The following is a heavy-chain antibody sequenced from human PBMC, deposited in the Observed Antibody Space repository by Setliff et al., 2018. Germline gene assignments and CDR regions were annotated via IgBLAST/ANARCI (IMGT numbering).Heavy chain of an antibody. Sequence: PSETLSLTCAVYGGSFSAYYWSWIRQPPGRGLEWIGEINHSGSTNYNPSRKSRVIISVGTSLNQVSLELSAVTAADTAVYYCARVPKIWVKGNYYSYYMDVWGQGTTVTVSS. CDR3: ARVPKIWVKGNYYSYYMDV. D-gene: IGHD3-10*01. CDR2: INHSGST. J-gene: IGHJ6*03. CDR1: GGSFSAYY. V-gene: IGHV4-34*01.